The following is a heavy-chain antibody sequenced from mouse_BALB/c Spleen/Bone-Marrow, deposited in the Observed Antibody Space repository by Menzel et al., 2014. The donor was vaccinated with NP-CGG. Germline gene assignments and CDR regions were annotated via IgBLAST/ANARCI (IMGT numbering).Heavy chain of an antibody. V-gene: IGHV1-61*01. D-gene: IGHD2-10*02. CDR3: VRKYGKGGDY. J-gene: IGHJ2*01. Sequence: VQLQQSGAELVRPGASVKLSCKASGYTFTGYWVNWVKQRPGQGLEWIGMIDPSDSETHYNEMFKDKATLTVDKSSSTVYMQFSGLTSEDSAVYYCVRKYGKGGDYWGQGTTLTVSS. CDR2: IDPSDSET. CDR1: GYTFTGYW.